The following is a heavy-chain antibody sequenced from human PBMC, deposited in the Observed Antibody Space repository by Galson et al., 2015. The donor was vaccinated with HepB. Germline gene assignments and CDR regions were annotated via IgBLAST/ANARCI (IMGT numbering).Heavy chain of an antibody. Sequence: SLRLSCAASGFTFDDYTMSWVRQAPGKGLEWVALISRDGGSTYYADSVKGRFTISRDNSKNSLYLQMNSLRTEDTALYYCAKDANEYYLGYAFDFWGQGTMVTVSS. CDR3: AKDANEYYLGYAFDF. CDR2: ISRDGGST. V-gene: IGHV3-43*01. CDR1: GFTFDDYT. D-gene: IGHD3-16*01. J-gene: IGHJ3*01.